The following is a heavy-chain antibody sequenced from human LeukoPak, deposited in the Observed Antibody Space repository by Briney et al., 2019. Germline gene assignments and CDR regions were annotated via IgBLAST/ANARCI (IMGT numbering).Heavy chain of an antibody. CDR3: ASPSITGTIDAFDI. CDR2: IYYSRST. D-gene: IGHD1-20*01. J-gene: IGHJ3*02. V-gene: IGHV4-59*01. CDR1: GGSISSYY. Sequence: SETLSLTCTVSGGSISSYYWSWIRQPPGKGLEWIGYIYYSRSTNYNPSLKSRVTISVGTSKNQFSLKLSSVTAADTAVYYCASPSITGTIDAFDIWGQGTMVTVSS.